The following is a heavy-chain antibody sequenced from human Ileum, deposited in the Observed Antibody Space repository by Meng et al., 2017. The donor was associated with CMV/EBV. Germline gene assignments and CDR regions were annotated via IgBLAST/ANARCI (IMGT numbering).Heavy chain of an antibody. Sequence: CAASGFTVISFWVDWVRQAPGRGLVWVSHINGDGSSTNSADSVKGRFTISRDTAKNTLYLQMNSLRAEDTAVYYCARGGGYSYGPFDPWGQGTLVTVSS. J-gene: IGHJ5*02. CDR2: INGDGSST. CDR1: GFTVISFW. D-gene: IGHD5-18*01. CDR3: ARGGGYSYGPFDP. V-gene: IGHV3-74*01.